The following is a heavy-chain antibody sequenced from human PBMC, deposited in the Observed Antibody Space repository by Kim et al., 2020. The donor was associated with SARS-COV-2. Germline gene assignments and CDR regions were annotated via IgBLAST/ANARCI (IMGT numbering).Heavy chain of an antibody. Sequence: GGSLRLSCAASGFTFSGYEMNWVRQAPGKGLEWVSYISSSGSTIYYADSVKGRFTISRDNAKNSLYLQMNSLRADDTAVYYCARAGVYYDFWSGYLLGSANGGQGSLVTVSS. CDR2: ISSSGSTI. J-gene: IGHJ4*02. CDR3: ARAGVYYDFWSGYLLGSAN. CDR1: GFTFSGYE. D-gene: IGHD3-3*01. V-gene: IGHV3-48*03.